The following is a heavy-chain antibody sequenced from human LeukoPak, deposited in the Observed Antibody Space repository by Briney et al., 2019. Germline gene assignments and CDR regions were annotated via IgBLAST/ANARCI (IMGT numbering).Heavy chain of an antibody. CDR1: GYTFTSYD. Sequence: ASVKVSCKASGYTFTSYDINWVRQATGQGLEWMGWMSPNSGNTGYAQKFQGRVTMTRNTSISTAYMELSSLRSEDTAVYYCARGSASSWPTGDWFDPWGQGTLVTVSS. J-gene: IGHJ5*02. V-gene: IGHV1-8*01. D-gene: IGHD6-13*01. CDR2: MSPNSGNT. CDR3: ARGSASSWPTGDWFDP.